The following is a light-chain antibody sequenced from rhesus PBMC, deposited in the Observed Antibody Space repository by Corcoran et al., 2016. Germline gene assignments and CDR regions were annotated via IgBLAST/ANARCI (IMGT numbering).Light chain of an antibody. CDR2: GAS. Sequence: EIVMTQSPATLALSPGERATLSCRASQSVSSYLAWYHPKPGQPPRRSIYGASSRAAGIPGRFRGSGSVTEFTITISSLEAEDVGVYVCLQTSKWPLTFGPGTKLDIK. CDR1: QSVSSY. V-gene: IGKV3-24*04. CDR3: LQTSKWPLT. J-gene: IGKJ3*01.